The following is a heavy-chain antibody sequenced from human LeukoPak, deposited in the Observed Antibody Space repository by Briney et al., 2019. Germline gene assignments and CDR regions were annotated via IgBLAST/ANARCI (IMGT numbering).Heavy chain of an antibody. CDR3: ANLRY. CDR2: ISYDGSNE. J-gene: IGHJ4*02. V-gene: IGHV3-30*18. CDR1: GFTFSSYG. Sequence: HPGRSLRLSCAASGFTFSSYGMHWVRQAPGKGLEWVAVISYDGSNEYYADSVKGRFTISRDNSKNTLYLQMNSLRAEDTAVYYCANLRYWGQGTLVTVSS.